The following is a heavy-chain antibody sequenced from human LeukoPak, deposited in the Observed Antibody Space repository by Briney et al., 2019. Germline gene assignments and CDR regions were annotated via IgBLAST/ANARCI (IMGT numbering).Heavy chain of an antibody. Sequence: GGSLRLSCAASGVTPSSYSTAGVCQAPGRGLEWVSSISSSSDFIYYADSVQGRFTISRDNAKNSLYLQTNSLRAGDTAVYSCRRGGESAAGTFHYWGQGTLVTVSS. CDR3: RRGGESAAGTFHY. D-gene: IGHD6-13*01. CDR2: ISSSSDFI. V-gene: IGHV3-21*01. J-gene: IGHJ4*02. CDR1: GVTPSSYS.